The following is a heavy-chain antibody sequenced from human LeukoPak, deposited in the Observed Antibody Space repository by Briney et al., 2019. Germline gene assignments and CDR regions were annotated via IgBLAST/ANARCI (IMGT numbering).Heavy chain of an antibody. V-gene: IGHV1-18*01. D-gene: IGHD1-26*01. Sequence: KLQGRVTMTTDTSTSTAYMELRSLTSDDTAVYYCARDKWEPRYAFDIWGQGTMVTVSS. J-gene: IGHJ3*02. CDR3: ARDKWEPRYAFDI.